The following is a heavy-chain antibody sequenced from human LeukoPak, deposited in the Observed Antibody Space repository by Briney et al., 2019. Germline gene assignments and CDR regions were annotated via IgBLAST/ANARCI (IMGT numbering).Heavy chain of an antibody. D-gene: IGHD3-22*01. CDR1: GFTFSSYA. Sequence: PGGSLRLSCAASGFTFSSYAMSWVRQPPRKGLEWVSGISGSGADTYYAGSVKGRFTISRDNAANSLYLQMNSLRAEDTAVYHCARDRGLTYYYDSSGYRPMDVWGKGTTVTVSS. J-gene: IGHJ6*03. CDR3: ARDRGLTYYYDSSGYRPMDV. CDR2: ISGSGADT. V-gene: IGHV3-23*01.